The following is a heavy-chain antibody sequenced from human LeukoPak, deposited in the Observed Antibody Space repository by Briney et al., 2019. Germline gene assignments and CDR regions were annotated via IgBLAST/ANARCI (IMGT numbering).Heavy chain of an antibody. CDR1: GGSISSGSYY. D-gene: IGHD2-2*01. J-gene: IGHJ4*02. CDR3: ARDRRYCSSTSCYADFDY. V-gene: IGHV4-61*02. CDR2: IYTSGST. Sequence: SQTLSLTCTVSGGSISSGSYYWSWIRQPAGKGLEWIGRIYTSGSTNYNPSLKSRVTISVDKSKNQFSLKLSSVTAADTAVYYCARDRRYCSSTSCYADFDYWGQGTLVTVSS.